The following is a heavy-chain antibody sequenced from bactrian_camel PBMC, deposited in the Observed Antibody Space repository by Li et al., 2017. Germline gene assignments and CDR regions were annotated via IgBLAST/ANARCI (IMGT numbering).Heavy chain of an antibody. Sequence: VQLVESGGGSVQPGGSLRLSCAASGFALSSFTMNWVRQVSGKGLEWVSSINTGGDTTYYADSVKGRFTISRDNAKNTVYLQMNSLKSEDTALYYCATESNFMGWVPEYSYWGQGTQVTVS. J-gene: IGHJ4*01. CDR2: INTGGDTT. D-gene: IGHD5*01. CDR3: ATESNFMGWVPEYSY. CDR1: GFALSSFT. V-gene: IGHV3S40*01.